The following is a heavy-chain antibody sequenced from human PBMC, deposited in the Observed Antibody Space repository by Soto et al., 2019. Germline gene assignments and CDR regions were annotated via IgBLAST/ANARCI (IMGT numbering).Heavy chain of an antibody. CDR3: ARDPGIAAAGDY. CDR1: GFTVSSNY. D-gene: IGHD6-13*01. Sequence: GGSLRLSCAASGFTVSSNYMSWVRQAPGKGLEWVSVIYSGGSTYYADSVKGRFTISRDNSKNTLYLQMNSLRAEDTAVYYCARDPGIAAAGDYWCQGTLVTVSS. V-gene: IGHV3-53*01. J-gene: IGHJ4*02. CDR2: IYSGGST.